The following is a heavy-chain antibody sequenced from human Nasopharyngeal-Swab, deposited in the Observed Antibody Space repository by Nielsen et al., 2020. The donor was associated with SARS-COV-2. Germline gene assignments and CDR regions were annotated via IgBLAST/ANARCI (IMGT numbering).Heavy chain of an antibody. J-gene: IGHJ6*02. V-gene: IGHV3-23*01. CDR2: ISGSGGST. CDR1: GFTVSSNY. CDR3: AKYSGWFTPYYYGMDV. Sequence: GGSLRLSCAASGFTVSSNYMSWVRQAPGKGLEWVSAISGSGGSTYYADSVKGRFTISRDNSKNTLYLQMNSLRAEDTAVYYCAKYSGWFTPYYYGMDVWGQGTTVTVSS. D-gene: IGHD6-19*01.